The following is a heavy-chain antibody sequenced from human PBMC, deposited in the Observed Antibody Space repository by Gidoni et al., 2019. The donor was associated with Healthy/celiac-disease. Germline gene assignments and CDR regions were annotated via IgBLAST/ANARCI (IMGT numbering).Heavy chain of an antibody. V-gene: IGHV4-39*01. CDR2: IYYSGST. J-gene: IGHJ4*02. CDR3: ATNAGDRIAVAGSYFDY. D-gene: IGHD6-19*01. CDR1: GGSISSSSYY. Sequence: QLQLQESGPGLVKPSETLSLTCTVSGGSISSSSYYWGWIRQPPGKGLEWIGSIYYSGSTYYNPSLKSRVTISVDTSKNQFSLKLSSVTAADTAVYYCATNAGDRIAVAGSYFDYWGQGTLVTVSS.